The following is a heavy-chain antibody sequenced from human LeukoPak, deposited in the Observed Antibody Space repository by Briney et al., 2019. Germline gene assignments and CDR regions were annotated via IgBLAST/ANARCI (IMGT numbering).Heavy chain of an antibody. V-gene: IGHV4-31*03. J-gene: IGHJ6*02. CDR3: ARGDYGTPDV. CDR1: GGSISSGGYY. D-gene: IGHD4-17*01. CDR2: IYYSGST. Sequence: SETLSLTCTVSGGSISSGGYYWSWIRQHPGKGLEWIGYIYYSGSTYYNPSLKSRVTISVDTSKNQFSPKLSSVTAADTAVYYCARGDYGTPDVWGQGTTVTVSS.